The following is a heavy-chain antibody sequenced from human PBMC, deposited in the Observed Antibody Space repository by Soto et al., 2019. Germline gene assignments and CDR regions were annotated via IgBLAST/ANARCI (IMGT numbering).Heavy chain of an antibody. CDR3: ARGRGVVVVPSWYYYGMDV. CDR2: IYHSGST. CDR1: GGSISSSNW. D-gene: IGHD3-22*01. V-gene: IGHV4-4*02. J-gene: IGHJ6*02. Sequence: SETLSLTCAVSGGSISSSNWWSWVRQPPGKGLEWIGEIYHSGSTNYNPSLKSRVTISVDTSKNQFSLKLSSVTAADTAVYYCARGRGVVVVPSWYYYGMDVWGQGTTVTVSS.